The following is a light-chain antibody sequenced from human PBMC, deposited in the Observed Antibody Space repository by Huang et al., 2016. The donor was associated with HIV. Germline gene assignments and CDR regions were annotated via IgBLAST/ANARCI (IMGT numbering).Light chain of an antibody. V-gene: IGKV1-5*03. CDR3: QYGET. CDR1: QNISSW. CDR2: KRS. J-gene: IGKJ1*01. Sequence: DIQLTQSPSTLSASVGDRLTTTCRASQNISSWLAWYQQKPGKAPKLLIYKRSSLESVVPSRFSGSGSGTKFTLTINSLQPDDIGTYYCQYGETFGQGSKVEVK.